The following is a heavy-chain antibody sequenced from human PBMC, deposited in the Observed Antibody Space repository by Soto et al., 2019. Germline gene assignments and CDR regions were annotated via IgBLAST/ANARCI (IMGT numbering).Heavy chain of an antibody. J-gene: IGHJ6*02. CDR3: ARGRDYYGSGSHLRSDYYYLGLDV. V-gene: IGHV4-34*01. D-gene: IGHD3-10*01. Sequence: SATLSLTCAVSGGSLRGYSWTWIRKAPGKWLDWIGEISHSGGTKYNPSLSRRVTISLDTSKNQFSLNLNSVTAADTALYFCARGRDYYGSGSHLRSDYYYLGLDVWGQGTTVT. CDR1: GGSLRGYS. CDR2: ISHSGGT.